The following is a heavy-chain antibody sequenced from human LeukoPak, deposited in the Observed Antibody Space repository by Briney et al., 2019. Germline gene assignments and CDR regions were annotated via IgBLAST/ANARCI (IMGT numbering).Heavy chain of an antibody. V-gene: IGHV3-23*01. CDR3: ARAPVVVVIQYNWFDP. CDR1: GFTFSSYV. CDR2: ISASGGST. D-gene: IGHD3-22*01. J-gene: IGHJ5*02. Sequence: GGSLRLSCAASGFTFSSYVMSWVRQAPGKGLEWVSAISASGGSTYYADSVKGRLTIPRDNSKNTLYLQMNSLRAEDTAVYYCARAPVVVVIQYNWFDPWGQGTLVTVSS.